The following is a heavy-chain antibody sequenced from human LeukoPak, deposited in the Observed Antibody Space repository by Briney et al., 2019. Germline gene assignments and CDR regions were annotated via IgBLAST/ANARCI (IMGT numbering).Heavy chain of an antibody. D-gene: IGHD6-13*01. CDR2: ISPSGSTT. CDR1: GFTFSDYY. Sequence: GGSLRLSCAASGFTFSDYYMGWIRQAPGKGLEWVSYISPSGSTTYYADSVKGRFTISRDNAKNSLYLQMNSLRAEDTAVYYCAKDIVAAGLFFDYWGQGTLVTVSS. V-gene: IGHV3-11*01. CDR3: AKDIVAAGLFFDY. J-gene: IGHJ4*02.